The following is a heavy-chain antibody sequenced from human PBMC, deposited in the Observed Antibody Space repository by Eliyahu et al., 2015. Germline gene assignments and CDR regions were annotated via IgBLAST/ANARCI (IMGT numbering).Heavy chain of an antibody. CDR3: AREGIMSGSFNS. Sequence: QVQLQQWGAGLLKPSETLSLTCPVYGGSLSGHNWNWIRQSPGQGVEWSGDINQNGRTKYNPSLKSRVTISVDTSKNHFSLNLNSVTAADTAVYYCAREGIMSGSFNSWGQGTLVTVSS. V-gene: IGHV4-34*01. CDR2: INQNGRT. J-gene: IGHJ4*02. D-gene: IGHD2-15*01. CDR1: GGSLSGHN.